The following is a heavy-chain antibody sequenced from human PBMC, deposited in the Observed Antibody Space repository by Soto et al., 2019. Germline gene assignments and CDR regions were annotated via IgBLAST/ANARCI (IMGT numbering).Heavy chain of an antibody. Sequence: QVQLQQWGAGLLKPSETLSLTCAVYGVSFSGYYWSWIRQPPGKGLEWSGEINHSGSTNYHPSLKSRVTISEDTTKNHCCLKLSSVTAAATAVYYCARGRRNYDFWGGYSPFAPWVQGTLVTVSS. D-gene: IGHD3-3*01. CDR1: GVSFSGYY. J-gene: IGHJ5*02. CDR2: INHSGST. CDR3: ARGRRNYDFWGGYSPFAP. V-gene: IGHV4-34*01.